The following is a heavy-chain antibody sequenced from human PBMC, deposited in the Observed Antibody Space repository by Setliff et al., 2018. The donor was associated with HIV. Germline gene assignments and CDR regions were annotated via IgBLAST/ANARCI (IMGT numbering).Heavy chain of an antibody. Sequence: SETLSLTCAVSGVSISSSNWWTWVRQPPGKGLEWIGEVSHSGSTNYNPSLKSRVTISVDKSKNQFSLKLNSVTAADTAVYYCARESLNLGELSSNPDASDIWGQGTMVTVSS. J-gene: IGHJ3*02. D-gene: IGHD3-16*02. CDR1: GVSISSSNW. CDR3: ARESLNLGELSSNPDASDI. CDR2: VSHSGST. V-gene: IGHV4-4*02.